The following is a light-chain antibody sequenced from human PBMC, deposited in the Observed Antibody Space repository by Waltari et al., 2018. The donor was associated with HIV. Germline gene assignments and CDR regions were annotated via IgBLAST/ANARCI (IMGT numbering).Light chain of an antibody. CDR3: QSYDSSLSGVV. CDR1: SSNIGAGYH. Sequence: VTISCTGGSSNIGAGYHVHWYQQLPGTAPKLLIYGNSNRPSGVPDRFSGSKSGTSASLAITGLKAEDEADYYCQSYDSSLSGVVFGGGTKLTVL. CDR2: GNS. J-gene: IGLJ2*01. V-gene: IGLV1-40*01.